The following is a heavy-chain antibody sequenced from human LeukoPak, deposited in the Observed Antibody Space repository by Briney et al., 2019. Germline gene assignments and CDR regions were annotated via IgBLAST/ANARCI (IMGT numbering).Heavy chain of an antibody. CDR1: GYTLTELS. CDR2: FDPEDGET. Sequence: ASVKVSCKVSGYTLTELSMHWVRQAPGKGLDWMGGFDPEDGETIYAQKFQGRVIMTEDTSTDTAYMELSSLRSEDTAVYYCATDALNPYRETGSTDFDYWGQGTLVTVSS. J-gene: IGHJ4*02. V-gene: IGHV1-24*01. D-gene: IGHD1-7*01. CDR3: ATDALNPYRETGSTDFDY.